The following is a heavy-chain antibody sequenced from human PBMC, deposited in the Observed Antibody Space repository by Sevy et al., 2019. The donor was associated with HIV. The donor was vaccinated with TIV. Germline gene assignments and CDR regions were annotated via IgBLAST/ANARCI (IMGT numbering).Heavy chain of an antibody. CDR1: GGSISGRSYY. CDR2: IYHTGST. D-gene: IGHD5-18*01. V-gene: IGHV4-39*01. Sequence: SETLSLTCSVSGGSISGRSYYWGWIRQPPGKGLEWIGNIYHTGSTYYNPSLKSRVTVSVDTSKKQFSLNLTSVTAADTAVYYCPLGLGYSYGLDYWSQGTLVTVSS. CDR3: PLGLGYSYGLDY. J-gene: IGHJ4*02.